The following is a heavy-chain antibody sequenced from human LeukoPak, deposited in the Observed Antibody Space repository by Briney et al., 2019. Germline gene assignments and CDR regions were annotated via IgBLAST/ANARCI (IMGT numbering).Heavy chain of an antibody. D-gene: IGHD6-19*01. CDR2: INHSGST. Sequence: KTSETLSLTCAVYGGSFSGYYWSWIRQPPGKGLEWIGEINHSGSTNYNPSLKSRVTISVDTSKNQFSLKLSPVTAADTAVYYCARAGYSSGWYNWFDPWGQGTLVTVSS. J-gene: IGHJ5*02. V-gene: IGHV4-34*01. CDR1: GGSFSGYY. CDR3: ARAGYSSGWYNWFDP.